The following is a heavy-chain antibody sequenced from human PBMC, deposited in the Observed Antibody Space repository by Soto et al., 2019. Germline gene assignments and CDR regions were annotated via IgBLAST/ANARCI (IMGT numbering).Heavy chain of an antibody. CDR3: ARRRIAYSYGSTFDY. J-gene: IGHJ4*02. CDR2: IYYSGST. V-gene: IGHV4-39*01. CDR1: GGSISSSSYY. D-gene: IGHD5-18*01. Sequence: SETLSLTCTVSGGSISSSSYYWVWIRQPPGKGLEWIGSIYYSGSTYYNPSLKRRVTISVHTSKNQFSLKLSSVTAADTAVYYCARRRIAYSYGSTFDYWGQGTLATVSS.